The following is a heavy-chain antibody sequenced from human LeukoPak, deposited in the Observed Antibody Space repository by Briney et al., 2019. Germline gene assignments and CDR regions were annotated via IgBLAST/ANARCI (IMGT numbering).Heavy chain of an antibody. CDR1: GYSISSGDYY. CDR2: IYYSGST. D-gene: IGHD3-10*01. Sequence: SETLSLTCTVSGYSISSGDYYWSWIRQPPGKGLEWIGYIYYSGSTYYNPSLKSRVTISVDTSKNQFSLKLSSVTAADTAVYYCARATYGSGSYYFDYWGQGTLVTVSS. V-gene: IGHV4-30-4*01. J-gene: IGHJ4*02. CDR3: ARATYGSGSYYFDY.